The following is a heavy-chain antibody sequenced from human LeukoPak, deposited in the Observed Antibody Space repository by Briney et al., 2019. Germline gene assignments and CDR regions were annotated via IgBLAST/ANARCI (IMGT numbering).Heavy chain of an antibody. V-gene: IGHV3-9*01. J-gene: IGHJ3*02. CDR3: AKDIVSSGCDAFDI. D-gene: IGHD6-19*01. Sequence: GRSLRLSCAASGFTFDDYAMHWVRQAPGKGLEWVSGISWNSGSIGYADSVKGRFTISRDNAKNSLYLQMNSLRAEDTALYYCAKDIVSSGCDAFDIWGQGTMVTVSS. CDR2: ISWNSGSI. CDR1: GFTFDDYA.